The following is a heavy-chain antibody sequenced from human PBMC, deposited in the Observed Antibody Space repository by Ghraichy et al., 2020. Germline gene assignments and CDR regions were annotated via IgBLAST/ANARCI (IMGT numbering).Heavy chain of an antibody. CDR3: ARYFCPGGICTGFDY. Sequence: SETLSLTCTVSGGSITTYFWGWIRQPPGKGLEWIGYIHYSGSTNCNPSLKSRTTISADTSNNQFSLKLSSVTAADTAVYYCARYFCPGGICTGFDYWGRGILVTVSS. J-gene: IGHJ4*02. CDR2: IHYSGST. D-gene: IGHD2-8*02. V-gene: IGHV4-59*01. CDR1: GGSITTYF.